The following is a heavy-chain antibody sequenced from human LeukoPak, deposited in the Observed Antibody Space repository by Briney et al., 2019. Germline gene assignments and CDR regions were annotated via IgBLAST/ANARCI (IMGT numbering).Heavy chain of an antibody. CDR2: ISAYNGNT. CDR1: GYTFTSYG. V-gene: IGHV1-18*04. CDR3: ARAISLGYCSSTSCYLYFDY. J-gene: IGHJ4*02. Sequence: GASVKVSCKASGYTFTSYGISWVRQAPGQGLEWTGWISAYNGNTNYAQKLQGRVTMTTDTSTSTAYMELRSLRSDDTAVYYCARAISLGYCSSTSCYLYFDYWGQGTLVTVSS. D-gene: IGHD2-2*03.